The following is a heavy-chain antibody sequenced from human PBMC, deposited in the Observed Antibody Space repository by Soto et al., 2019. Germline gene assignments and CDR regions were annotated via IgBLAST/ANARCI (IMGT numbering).Heavy chain of an antibody. J-gene: IGHJ6*02. CDR3: ARFGGYCSGGSCSKTTYYYGMDV. D-gene: IGHD2-15*01. CDR2: IYYSGST. V-gene: IGHV4-31*03. Sequence: SETLSLTCTVSGGSISSGGYYWSWIRQHPGKGLEWIGYIYYSGSTYYNPSLKSRVTISVDTSKNQFSLKLSSVTAADTAVYYCARFGGYCSGGSCSKTTYYYGMDVWGQGTTVTVSS. CDR1: GGSISSGGYY.